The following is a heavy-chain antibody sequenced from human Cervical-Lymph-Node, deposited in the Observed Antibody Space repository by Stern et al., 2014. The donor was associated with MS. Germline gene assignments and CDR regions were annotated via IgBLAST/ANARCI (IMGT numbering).Heavy chain of an antibody. CDR3: ARGYCSGGSCSTDFDY. J-gene: IGHJ4*02. CDR1: GYTFTSYY. V-gene: IGHV1-46*01. CDR2: INPSRGST. D-gene: IGHD2-15*01. Sequence: VQLVESGAEVKKPGASGKVSCKASGYTFTSYYMDWVRQAPGQGLEWMGIINPSRGSTSYAQKFQGRVTMTRDTSTSTVYMELSSLRSEDTAVYYCARGYCSGGSCSTDFDYWGQGTLVTVSS.